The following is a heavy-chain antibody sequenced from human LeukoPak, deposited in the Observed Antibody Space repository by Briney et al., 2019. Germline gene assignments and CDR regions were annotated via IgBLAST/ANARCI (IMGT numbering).Heavy chain of an antibody. V-gene: IGHV3-23*01. Sequence: GGSLRLSCAASGFYFNTYTMTWVRRAPGKGLEWVSTISASGGTTYYADSVKGRFTISRDNAKNSLYLQMNSLRAEDTAVYYCANTMVRGYGYWGQGTLVTVSS. D-gene: IGHD3-10*01. CDR1: GFYFNTYT. CDR2: ISASGGTT. CDR3: ANTMVRGYGY. J-gene: IGHJ4*02.